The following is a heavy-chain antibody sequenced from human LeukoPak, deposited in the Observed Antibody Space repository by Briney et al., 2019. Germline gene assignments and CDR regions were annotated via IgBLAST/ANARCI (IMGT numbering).Heavy chain of an antibody. CDR3: AKEGIAVAGLDY. V-gene: IGHV3-30*18. D-gene: IGHD6-19*01. J-gene: IGHJ4*02. Sequence: VAVISYDGSNKYYADSVKGRFTISRDNSKNTLYLQMNSLRAEDTAVYYCAKEGIAVAGLDYWGQGTLVTVSS. CDR2: ISYDGSNK.